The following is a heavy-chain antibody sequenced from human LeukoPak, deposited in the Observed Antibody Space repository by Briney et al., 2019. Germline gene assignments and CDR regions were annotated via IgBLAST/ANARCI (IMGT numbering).Heavy chain of an antibody. J-gene: IGHJ6*03. Sequence: SETLSLTCAVYGGSFSGYYWSWIRQPPGKGLEWIGEINHSGSTNYNPSLKSRVTISVDTSKNQFSLKLSSVTAADTAVYYCARVYYDFWSGYFSSPIYYFMDVWGKGTTVTVSS. CDR1: GGSFSGYY. CDR3: ARVYYDFWSGYFSSPIYYFMDV. D-gene: IGHD3-3*01. CDR2: INHSGST. V-gene: IGHV4-34*01.